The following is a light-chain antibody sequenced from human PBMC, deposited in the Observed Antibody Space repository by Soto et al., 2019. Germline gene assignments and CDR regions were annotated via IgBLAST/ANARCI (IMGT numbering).Light chain of an antibody. CDR2: WAS. Sequence: DIVMTQSPDSLAVSLGERATINCKSSQSVLYSSNNQNYLAWYQQKPGQHPKLLIYWASTRESGVPDRFSGSGSGTDFTLTIISLQAEDVAVYYCQQYYSTPPTFGQGTKLEIK. CDR3: QQYYSTPPT. J-gene: IGKJ2*01. CDR1: QSVLYSSNNQNY. V-gene: IGKV4-1*01.